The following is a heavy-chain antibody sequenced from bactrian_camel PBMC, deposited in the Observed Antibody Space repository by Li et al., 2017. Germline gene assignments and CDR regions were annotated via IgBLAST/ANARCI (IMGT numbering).Heavy chain of an antibody. Sequence: HVQLVESGGGSVEAGGSLTLSCVMIGYFYTAACMAWFRQIPGKERDWIAGDAGGGRNAYYAQSVKGRFTISRDAAKRTMSLQMNNFKPEDTGVYYCAAHTRYSEWRDDYIYWGQGTQVTVS. D-gene: IGHD2*01. J-gene: IGHJ4*01. V-gene: IGHV3S6*01. CDR3: AAHTRYSEWRDDYIY. CDR1: GYFYTAAC. CDR2: DAGGGRNA.